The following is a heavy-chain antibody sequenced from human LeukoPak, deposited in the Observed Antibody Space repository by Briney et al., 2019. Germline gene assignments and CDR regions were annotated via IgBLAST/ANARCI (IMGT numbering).Heavy chain of an antibody. Sequence: GGSLRLSCAASGFTFSSYAMSWVRQAPGKGLEWVSSIRGSGGSTYYADSVKGRFTISRDNSKNTLYLQMNSLRAKDTAVYYCARYPNTLAYYDILTGYSPDAFDIWGQETMVTVSS. CDR1: GFTFSSYA. J-gene: IGHJ3*02. D-gene: IGHD3-9*01. CDR3: ARYPNTLAYYDILTGYSPDAFDI. CDR2: IRGSGGST. V-gene: IGHV3-23*01.